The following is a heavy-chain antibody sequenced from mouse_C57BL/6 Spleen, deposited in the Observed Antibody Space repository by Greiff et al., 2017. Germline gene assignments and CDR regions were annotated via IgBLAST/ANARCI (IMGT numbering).Heavy chain of an antibody. CDR1: EYEFPSHD. V-gene: IGHV5-2*01. D-gene: IGHD1-1*01. J-gene: IGHJ1*03. CDR2: INSDGGST. CDR3: ARHPHYYGSSYWYFDV. Sequence: EVKLMESGGGLVQPGESLKLSCESNEYEFPSHDMSWVRKTPEKRLELVAAINSDGGSTYYPDTMERRFIISRDNTKKTLYLQMSSLRSEDTALYYCARHPHYYGSSYWYFDVWGTGTTVTVSS.